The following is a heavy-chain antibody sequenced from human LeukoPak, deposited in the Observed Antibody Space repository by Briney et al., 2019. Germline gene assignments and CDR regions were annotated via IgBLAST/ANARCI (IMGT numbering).Heavy chain of an antibody. CDR3: ARSPSIAAAGTGLLDY. V-gene: IGHV4-39*07. CDR2: IYYSGGT. J-gene: IGHJ4*02. CDR1: GGSISSSSYY. Sequence: SETLSLTCTVSGGSISSSSYYWGWIRQPPGKGLEWIGSIYYSGGTYYNPSLKSRVTISVDTSKNQFSLKLSSVTAADTAVYYCARSPSIAAAGTGLLDYWGQGTLVTVSS. D-gene: IGHD6-13*01.